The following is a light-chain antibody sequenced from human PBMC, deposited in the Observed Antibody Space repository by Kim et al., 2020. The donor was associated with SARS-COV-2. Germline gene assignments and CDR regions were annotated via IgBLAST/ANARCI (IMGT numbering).Light chain of an antibody. CDR2: DAS. V-gene: IGKV3-20*01. CDR3: QQYGSSPRT. Sequence: SPGERATLSCRASQRVSSGYLAWYQQKPGQSPRLLIYDASSRATGIPDRFSGSGSGTDFTLTISRLEPEDFAVYYCQQYGSSPRTFGQGTKVDIK. CDR1: QRVSSGY. J-gene: IGKJ1*01.